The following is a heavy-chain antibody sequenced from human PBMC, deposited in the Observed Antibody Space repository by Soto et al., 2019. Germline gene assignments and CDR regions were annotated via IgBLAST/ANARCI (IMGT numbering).Heavy chain of an antibody. Sequence: EVQLVETGGGVIQPGGSLRLSCAGSGFTVSSNYMSWVRQAPGKGLEWVSVIYSGGSTYYADSVKSRFTITRDNDKNTLYLQMTRLRAEDTAVYYCARDPIRMIGSYTLDDCRGQGTLVPGSS. CDR1: GFTVSSNY. D-gene: IGHD1-26*01. CDR3: ARDPIRMIGSYTLDDC. V-gene: IGHV3-53*02. CDR2: IYSGGST. J-gene: IGHJ4*02.